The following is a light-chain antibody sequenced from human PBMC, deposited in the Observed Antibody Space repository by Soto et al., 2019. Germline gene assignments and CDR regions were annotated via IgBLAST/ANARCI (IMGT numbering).Light chain of an antibody. J-gene: IGLJ2*01. V-gene: IGLV2-14*01. Sequence: QSVLTQPASVSGSPGQSITISCTETSSDVGGYNYVSWYQQHPGKAPKLMIYDVSNRPSGVSNRFSGSKSGNTASLTISGLQAEDEADYYCSSYTSSSTSVFGGGTKLTVL. CDR2: DVS. CDR3: SSYTSSSTSV. CDR1: SSDVGGYNY.